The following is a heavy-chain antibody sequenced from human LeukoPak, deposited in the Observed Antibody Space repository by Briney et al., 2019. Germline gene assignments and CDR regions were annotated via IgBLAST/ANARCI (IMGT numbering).Heavy chain of an antibody. D-gene: IGHD3-10*01. CDR3: AKGYYGSEVSLDY. CDR2: IRYDGSNK. V-gene: IGHV3-30*02. Sequence: PGGSLRLSCGASGFTFSSYGMHWVRQAPGKGLEWVAFIRYDGSNKYYADSVKGRFTISRDNSKNTLYLQMNSLRAEDTAVYYCAKGYYGSEVSLDYWGQGTLVTVSS. CDR1: GFTFSSYG. J-gene: IGHJ4*02.